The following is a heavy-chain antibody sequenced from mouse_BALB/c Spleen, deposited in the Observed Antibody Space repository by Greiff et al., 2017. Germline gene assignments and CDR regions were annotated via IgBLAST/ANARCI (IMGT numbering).Heavy chain of an antibody. CDR3: ARDRTGAY. V-gene: IGHV7-3*02. CDR1: GFTFTDYY. Sequence: EVKVVESGGGLVQPGGSLRLSCATSGFTFTDYYMSWVRQPPGKALEWLGFIRNKANGYTTEYSASVKGRFTISRDNSQSILYLQMNTLRAEDSATYYCARDRTGAYWGQGTLVTVSA. D-gene: IGHD4-1*01. CDR2: IRNKANGYTT. J-gene: IGHJ3*01.